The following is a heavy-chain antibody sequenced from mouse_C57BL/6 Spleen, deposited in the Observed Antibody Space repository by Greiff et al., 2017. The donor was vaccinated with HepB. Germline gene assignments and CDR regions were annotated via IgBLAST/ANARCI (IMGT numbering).Heavy chain of an antibody. CDR3: TATAQALY. V-gene: IGHV14-4*01. J-gene: IGHJ2*01. CDR1: GFNIKDDY. D-gene: IGHD3-2*02. Sequence: VQLQQSGAELVRPGASVKLSCTASGFNIKDDYMHWVKQRPEQGLEWIGWIDPENGDTEYASNFQGKATITADTSSNTDYLQLSSLTSEDTAVYYCTATAQALYWGQGTTLTVSS. CDR2: IDPENGDT.